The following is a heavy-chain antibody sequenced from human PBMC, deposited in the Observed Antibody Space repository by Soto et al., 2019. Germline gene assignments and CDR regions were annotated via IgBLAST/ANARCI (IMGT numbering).Heavy chain of an antibody. D-gene: IGHD6-19*01. V-gene: IGHV3-33*01. J-gene: IGHJ4*02. CDR2: IWYDGSNK. Sequence: QVQLVESGGGVVQPGRSLRLSCAASGFTFSSYGMHWVRQAPGKGLEWVAVIWYDGSNKYYADSVKGRFTISRDKSKNTRYLQMNRLRAEYTAVYYCARDHEAVFDYWGQGTLVTVSS. CDR3: ARDHEAVFDY. CDR1: GFTFSSYG.